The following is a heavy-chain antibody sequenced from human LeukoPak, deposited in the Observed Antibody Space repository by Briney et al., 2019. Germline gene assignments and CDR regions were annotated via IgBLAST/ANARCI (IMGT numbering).Heavy chain of an antibody. CDR3: ARGLYYYDSSGYYAIFDY. D-gene: IGHD3-22*01. Sequence: SETLSLTCAVSGVSISSSNWWSWVRQPPGKGLEWIGEIYHSGSTNYNPSLKSRVTISVDKSKNQFSLKLSPVTAADTAVYYCARGLYYYDSSGYYAIFDYWGQGTLVTVSS. V-gene: IGHV4-4*02. CDR2: IYHSGST. J-gene: IGHJ4*02. CDR1: GVSISSSNW.